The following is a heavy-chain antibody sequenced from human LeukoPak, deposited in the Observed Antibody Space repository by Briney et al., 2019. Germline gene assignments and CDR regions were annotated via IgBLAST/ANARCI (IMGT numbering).Heavy chain of an antibody. CDR2: IWYDGSNK. V-gene: IGHV3-30*02. CDR1: GFTFSSYG. Sequence: GGSLRLSCAASGFTFSSYGMYWVRQAPGKGLEWVAVIWYDGSNKYYADSVKGRFTISRDNSKNTLYLQMNSLRAEDTAVYYCAKDSNRYVDWGQGTLVTVSS. CDR3: AKDSNRYVD. J-gene: IGHJ4*02. D-gene: IGHD1-14*01.